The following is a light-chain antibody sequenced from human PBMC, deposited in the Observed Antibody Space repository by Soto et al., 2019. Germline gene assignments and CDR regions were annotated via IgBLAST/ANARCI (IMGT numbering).Light chain of an antibody. CDR2: EGT. CDR3: CSYAGTATV. Sequence: SVLTQPASVSGSPGQSITISCTGTNSDVESYNLVSWFRQHPGEAPKLIVYEGTKRPSGVSNRFSGSKSGNPASLTISGLKAEDEANYYCCSYAGTATVFGTGTKVTV. J-gene: IGLJ1*01. V-gene: IGLV2-23*03. CDR1: NSDVESYNL.